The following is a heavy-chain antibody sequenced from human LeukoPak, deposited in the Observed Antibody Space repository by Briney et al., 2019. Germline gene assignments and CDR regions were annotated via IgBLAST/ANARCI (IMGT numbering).Heavy chain of an antibody. V-gene: IGHV3-7*02. Sequence: GGSLRLSCAASGFTLSNYWMGWVRQAPGKGLEWVANIKQDGSEKDFVDSVKGRFTISRDNAKNSLYLQMNSLRAEDTAVYYCARVGPGSGSYFDYWGQGTLVTVSS. D-gene: IGHD3-10*01. CDR1: GFTLSNYW. CDR3: ARVGPGSGSYFDY. J-gene: IGHJ4*02. CDR2: IKQDGSEK.